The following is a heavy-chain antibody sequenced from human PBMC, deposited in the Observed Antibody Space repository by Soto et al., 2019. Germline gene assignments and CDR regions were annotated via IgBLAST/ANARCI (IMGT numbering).Heavy chain of an antibody. V-gene: IGHV4-31*03. D-gene: IGHD5-18*01. CDR2: IYYSGST. J-gene: IGHJ6*02. CDR1: GGSISSGGYY. Sequence: SETMSLTSTVSGGSISSGGYYWSWIRQHPGKGLEWIGYIYYSGSTYYNPSLKSRVTISVDTSKNQFSLKLSSVTAADTAVYYCARDGSGYSYGYVFYYGMDVWGQGTTVTVSS. CDR3: ARDGSGYSYGYVFYYGMDV.